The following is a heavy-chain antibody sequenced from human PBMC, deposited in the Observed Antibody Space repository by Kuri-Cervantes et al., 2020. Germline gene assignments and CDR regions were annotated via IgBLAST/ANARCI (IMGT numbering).Heavy chain of an antibody. CDR2: IYYSGST. CDR3: AREAYRDYYYMDV. CDR1: GFTFSDYY. Sequence: ESLKISCAASGFTFSDYYMNWIRQAPGKGPEWIGYIYYSGSTNYNPSPKSRVTVSVDTSKNQFSLKLSSVTDADTAAYYCAREAYRDYYYMDVWGKGTTVTVSS. J-gene: IGHJ6*03. D-gene: IGHD1-14*01. V-gene: IGHV4-59*12.